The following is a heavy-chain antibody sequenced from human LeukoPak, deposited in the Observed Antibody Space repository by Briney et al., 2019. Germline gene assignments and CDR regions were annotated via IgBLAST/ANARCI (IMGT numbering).Heavy chain of an antibody. D-gene: IGHD6-13*01. CDR3: AKDRGVRSSSWYGDYFDY. CDR1: GFTFSSYA. Sequence: GGSLRLSRAASGFTFSSYAMTWVRQAPGKGVEWVSAISASGGNTYYADSVKGRFTISRDNSKNTLYLQMNSLRAEDTAVYYCAKDRGVRSSSWYGDYFDYWGQGTLVTVSS. J-gene: IGHJ4*02. CDR2: ISASGGNT. V-gene: IGHV3-23*01.